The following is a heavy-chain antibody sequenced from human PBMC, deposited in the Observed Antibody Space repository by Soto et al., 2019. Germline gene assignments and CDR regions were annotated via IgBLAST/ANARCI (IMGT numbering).Heavy chain of an antibody. CDR2: TYYRSKLYN. J-gene: IGHJ6*01. CDR3: ARDNIVVVPAFYYYGMEV. V-gene: IGHV6-1*01. CDR1: GYSVSSNSAA. D-gene: IGHD2-2*01. Sequence: SQTLSLTCAISGYSVSSNSAAWNWIRHSPSRGLEWLGRTYYRSKLYNDYAVSVKSRITINPDTSKNQFSLQLNSVTPEDTAVYYCARDNIVVVPAFYYYGMEVWGQGTTVTVSS.